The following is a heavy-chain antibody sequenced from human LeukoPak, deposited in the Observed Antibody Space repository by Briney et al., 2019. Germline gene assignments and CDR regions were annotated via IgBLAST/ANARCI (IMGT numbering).Heavy chain of an antibody. Sequence: ASVKVSCKASGYTFTSYGISWVRQAPGQGLEWMGWISAYNGNTNYARKLQGRVTMTTDTSTSTAYMELRSLRSDDTAVYYCARDRELRYFDWLLGSDYFDYWGQGTLVTASS. CDR2: ISAYNGNT. CDR1: GYTFTSYG. V-gene: IGHV1-18*01. D-gene: IGHD3-9*01. CDR3: ARDRELRYFDWLLGSDYFDY. J-gene: IGHJ4*02.